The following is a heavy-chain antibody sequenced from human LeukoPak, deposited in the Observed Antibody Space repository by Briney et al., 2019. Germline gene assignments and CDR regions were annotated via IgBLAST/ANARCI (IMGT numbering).Heavy chain of an antibody. J-gene: IGHJ4*02. D-gene: IGHD3-3*01. CDR2: ISGSGGSI. CDR1: GFTFSSYA. Sequence: GGSLRLSCSASGFTFSSYAMSWVRQAPGKGLEWVSVISGSGGSIYYADSVKGRFTISRDNSKNTLYLQMNSLRAEDTAIYYCAKEGGSYDFFGGFFDYWGQGTLVTVSS. V-gene: IGHV3-23*01. CDR3: AKEGGSYDFFGGFFDY.